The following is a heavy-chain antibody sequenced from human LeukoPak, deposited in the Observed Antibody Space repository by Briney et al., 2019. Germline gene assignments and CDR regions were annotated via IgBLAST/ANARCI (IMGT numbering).Heavy chain of an antibody. CDR1: GYTFTSYY. D-gene: IGHD3-16*01. V-gene: IGHV1-69*06. J-gene: IGHJ4*02. CDR3: ARDNDSRDPPHFDY. CDR2: IIPIFGTA. Sequence: GASVKVSCKASGYTFTSYYMHWVRQAPGQGLEWMGGIIPIFGTANYAQKFQGRVTITADKSTSTAYMELSSLRSEDTAVYYCARDNDSRDPPHFDYWGQGTLVTVSS.